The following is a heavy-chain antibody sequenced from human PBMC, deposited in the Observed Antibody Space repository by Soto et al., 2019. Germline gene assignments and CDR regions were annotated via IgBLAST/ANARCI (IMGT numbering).Heavy chain of an antibody. CDR3: ARHTPAGGTKY. CDR1: GDSISSGGYY. D-gene: IGHD2-8*02. CDR2: IDYSGST. J-gene: IGHJ4*02. Sequence: SETLSLTCSVSGDSISSGGYYWTWIRHHPGKGLEWIGYIDYSGSTYYSPSLKSRVIMSVDTSKNQFSLNVNFVTAPDTAVYYCARHTPAGGTKYWGPGILVTVSS. V-gene: IGHV4-31*03.